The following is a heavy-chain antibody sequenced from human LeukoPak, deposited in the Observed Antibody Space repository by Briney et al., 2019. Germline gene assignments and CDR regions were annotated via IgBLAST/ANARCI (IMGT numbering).Heavy chain of an antibody. CDR3: ARWTMVRGVYYYYMDV. V-gene: IGHV1-18*01. Sequence: ASVKVSCKASGYTFTSYGNSWVRQAPGQGLEWMGWISAYNGNTNYAQKLQGRVTMTTDTSTSTAYMELRSLRSDDTAVYYCARWTMVRGVYYYYMDVWGKGTTVTISS. CDR1: GYTFTSYG. J-gene: IGHJ6*03. D-gene: IGHD3-10*01. CDR2: ISAYNGNT.